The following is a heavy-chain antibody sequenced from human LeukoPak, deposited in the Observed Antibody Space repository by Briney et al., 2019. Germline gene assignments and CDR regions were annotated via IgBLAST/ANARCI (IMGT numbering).Heavy chain of an antibody. V-gene: IGHV3-9*01. CDR3: AKVRDYYDSSGYSHDAFDI. J-gene: IGHJ3*02. Sequence: GGSLRLSCAASGFTFDDYAMHWVRQAPGKGLEWVSGISWNSGSIGYADSVKGRFTISRDNAKNSLYLQMNSLRGEDTALYYCAKVRDYYDSSGYSHDAFDIWGQGTMVTVSS. D-gene: IGHD3-22*01. CDR1: GFTFDDYA. CDR2: ISWNSGSI.